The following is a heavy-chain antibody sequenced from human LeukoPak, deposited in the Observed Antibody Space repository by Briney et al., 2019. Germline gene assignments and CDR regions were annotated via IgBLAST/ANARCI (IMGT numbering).Heavy chain of an antibody. J-gene: IGHJ4*02. CDR1: GFTVSSNY. V-gene: IGHV3-53*01. CDR2: IYSGGNT. CDR3: AREPTTVSPPG. D-gene: IGHD4-11*01. Sequence: GGSLRLSCAASGFTVSSNYMTWVRQAPGKGLEWVSVIYSGGNTYYADSVKGRFTISRDNSKNTLYLQMHSLRAEDTAVYYCAREPTTVSPPGWGQGTLVTVSS.